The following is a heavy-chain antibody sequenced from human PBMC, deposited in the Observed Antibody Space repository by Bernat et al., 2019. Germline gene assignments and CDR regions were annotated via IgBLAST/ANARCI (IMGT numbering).Heavy chain of an antibody. CDR2: ISSSSSYT. J-gene: IGHJ6*03. CDR3: ARGTSTSAPYMDV. Sequence: QVQLVESGGGLVKPGGSLRLSCAASGFTFSDYYMSWIRQAPGKGLDWVSYISSSSSYTNYTDSMKGRFTISRDNAENSLYLQMDSLRAEDAAVYYCARGTSTSAPYMDVWGKGTTVTVSS. V-gene: IGHV3-11*05. CDR1: GFTFSDYY.